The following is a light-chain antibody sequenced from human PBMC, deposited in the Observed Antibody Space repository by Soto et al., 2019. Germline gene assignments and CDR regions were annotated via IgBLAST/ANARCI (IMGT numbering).Light chain of an antibody. J-gene: IGKJ5*01. CDR1: QTVLSN. CDR2: GAS. V-gene: IGKV3-15*01. CDR3: QQYNNWPIT. Sequence: EIVMTQSPATLSVSPGERPTLSCRASQTVLSNLAWYQQKPGQAPRLLIHGASTRATGFPARFSGSGSGTEFTLTISSLQSEDVAVYYCQQYNNWPITLGQGTRLEIK.